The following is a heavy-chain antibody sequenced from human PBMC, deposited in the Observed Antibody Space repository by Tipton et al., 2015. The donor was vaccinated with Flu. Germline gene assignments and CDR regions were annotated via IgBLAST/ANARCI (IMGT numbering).Heavy chain of an antibody. CDR3: ARHGGSGGSYVDY. Sequence: LRLSCTVCGGNISSYYWSWIRQPPGKGLEWIGYIYYSGSTNYNPSLKSRVTISVDTSKNQFSLKLSSVTAADTAVYYCARHGGSGGSYVDYWGQGTLVTVSS. D-gene: IGHD2-15*01. V-gene: IGHV4-59*08. CDR1: GGNISSYY. J-gene: IGHJ4*02. CDR2: IYYSGST.